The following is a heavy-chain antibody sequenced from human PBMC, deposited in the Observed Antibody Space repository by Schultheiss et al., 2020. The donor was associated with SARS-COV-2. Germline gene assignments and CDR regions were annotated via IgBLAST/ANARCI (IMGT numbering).Heavy chain of an antibody. D-gene: IGHD1-14*01. CDR1: GGSFSGYY. CDR2: IYHSGST. J-gene: IGHJ6*02. CDR3: ARDNGFYAMDV. V-gene: IGHV4-34*01. Sequence: SETLSLTCAVYGGSFSGYYWGWIRQPPGKGLEWIGYIYHSGSTYYNPSLKSRVTMSTDTSENQFSLQLNSVTAADTAVYYCARDNGFYAMDVWGQGTTVTV.